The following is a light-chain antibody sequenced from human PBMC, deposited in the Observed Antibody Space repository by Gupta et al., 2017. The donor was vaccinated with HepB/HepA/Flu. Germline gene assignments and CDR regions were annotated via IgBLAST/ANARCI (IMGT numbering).Light chain of an antibody. Sequence: QSVLTQPPSASGTPGQRVTISCSGRGSNIGVYAVDWYQQLPGTAPKFLLSTNNQRPSGVPDRFSASKSGTSASLAISGLQSEDEADYYCATWDDSLTGWVFGGGTKLTVL. CDR2: TNN. CDR1: GSNIGVYA. CDR3: ATWDDSLTGWV. J-gene: IGLJ3*02. V-gene: IGLV1-44*01.